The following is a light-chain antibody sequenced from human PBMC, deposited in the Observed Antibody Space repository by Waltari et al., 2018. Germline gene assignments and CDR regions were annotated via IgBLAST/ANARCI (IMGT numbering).Light chain of an antibody. V-gene: IGLV4-69*01. J-gene: IGLJ2*01. Sequence: QLVLTQSPSASASLGASVKFTCTLSSGHSSYAIAWHQQQPEKGPRDLMKLNSDGSHSKGDGIPDRFSGSSSGAERYLTISSLQSEDEADYYCQTWGTGVFGGGTKLTVL. CDR1: SGHSSYA. CDR3: QTWGTGV. CDR2: LNSDGSH.